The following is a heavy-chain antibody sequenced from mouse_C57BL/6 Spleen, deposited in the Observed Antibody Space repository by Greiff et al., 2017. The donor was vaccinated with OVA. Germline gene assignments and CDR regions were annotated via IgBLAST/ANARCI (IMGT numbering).Heavy chain of an antibody. CDR1: GFTFSDYG. V-gene: IGHV5-17*01. J-gene: IGHJ4*01. Sequence: EVQGVESGGGLVKPGGSLKLSCAASGFTFSDYGMHWVRQAPEKGLEWVAYISSGSSTIYYADTVKGRFTISRDNAKNTLFLQMTSLRSEDTAMYYCANVRGYYAMDYWGQGTSVTVSS. CDR3: ANVRGYYAMDY. CDR2: ISSGSSTI.